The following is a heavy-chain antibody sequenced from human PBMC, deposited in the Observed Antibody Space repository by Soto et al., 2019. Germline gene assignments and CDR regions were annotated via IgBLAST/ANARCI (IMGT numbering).Heavy chain of an antibody. CDR1: GFSFSSYG. CDR3: AKDGGLHNDFWSGYYPDY. CDR2: ISYDGSNK. J-gene: IGHJ4*02. D-gene: IGHD3-3*01. V-gene: IGHV3-30*18. Sequence: QTGGSLRLSCAASGFSFSSYGMHWVRQAPGKGLEWVAVISYDGSNKYYADSVKGRFTISRDNSKNTLYLQMNSLRAEDTAVYYCAKDGGLHNDFWSGYYPDYWGQGTLVTVSS.